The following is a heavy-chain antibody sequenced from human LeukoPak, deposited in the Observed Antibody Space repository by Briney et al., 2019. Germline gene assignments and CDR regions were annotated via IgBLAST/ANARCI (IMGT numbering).Heavy chain of an antibody. CDR1: GYTFTSYA. J-gene: IGHJ4*02. CDR3: ARDLEGSGSCPPGY. CDR2: IIPIFGTA. V-gene: IGHV1-69*05. Sequence: ASVKVSCKGSGYTFTSYAISWVRQAPGQGLEWMGGIIPIFGTANYAQKFQGRVTITTDESTSTAYMELSSLRSEDTAVYYCARDLEGSGSCPPGYWGQGTPVTVSS. D-gene: IGHD2-15*01.